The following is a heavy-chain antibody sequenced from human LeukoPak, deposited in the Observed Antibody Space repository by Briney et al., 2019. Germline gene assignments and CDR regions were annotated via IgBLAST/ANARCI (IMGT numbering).Heavy chain of an antibody. CDR1: GGSISSGDYY. V-gene: IGHV4-30-4*01. J-gene: IGHJ4*02. D-gene: IGHD4-17*01. Sequence: PSQTLSLTCTVSGGSISSGDYYWTWIRQPPGKGLEWMGYIFYSGSMYYNPPLKSRLTISVDTSKNQFSLKLRSVTAADTAVYYCARQTTVISFDYWGQGALVTVSS. CDR3: ARQTTVISFDY. CDR2: IFYSGSM.